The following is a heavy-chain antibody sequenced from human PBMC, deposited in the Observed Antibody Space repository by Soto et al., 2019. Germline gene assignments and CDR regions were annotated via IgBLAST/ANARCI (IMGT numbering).Heavy chain of an antibody. Sequence: PSETLSLTCAVSGGSICSSNWWSWVRQPPGKGLEWIGEIYHSGSTNYNPSLKSRVTISVDKSKNQFSLKLSSVTAADTAVYYCARFNSGSYYEAFDIWGQGTMVTVSS. CDR2: IYHSGST. V-gene: IGHV4-4*02. D-gene: IGHD1-26*01. CDR3: ARFNSGSYYEAFDI. J-gene: IGHJ3*02. CDR1: GGSICSSNW.